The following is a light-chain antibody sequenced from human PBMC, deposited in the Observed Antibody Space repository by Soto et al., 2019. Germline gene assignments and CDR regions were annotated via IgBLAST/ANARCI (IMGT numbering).Light chain of an antibody. Sequence: EIVMTQSPATLSVSPGERATLSCRASQSVSSNLAWYQQKPGQAPRLLIYGASTRATGIPARLSGSGSGTEFTFTISSLQSEDFAVYYCQQYNNWPLTFGGGTKVDIK. V-gene: IGKV3-15*01. CDR3: QQYNNWPLT. CDR1: QSVSSN. CDR2: GAS. J-gene: IGKJ4*01.